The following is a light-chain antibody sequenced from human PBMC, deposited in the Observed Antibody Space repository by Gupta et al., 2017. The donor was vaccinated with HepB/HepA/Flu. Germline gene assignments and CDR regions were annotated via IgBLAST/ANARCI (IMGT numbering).Light chain of an antibody. V-gene: IGKV1-5*03. Sequence: DIQMTQSPSTLSASVGDRVTITCRASQNIINWLAWYQQKPGKAPNLLIYKASNLESGVPSRFSGSGSGKELTLTISSLQPDDFATYYCLHDNYYPRTFGQGTKLEI. J-gene: IGKJ1*01. CDR1: QNIINW. CDR2: KAS. CDR3: LHDNYYPRT.